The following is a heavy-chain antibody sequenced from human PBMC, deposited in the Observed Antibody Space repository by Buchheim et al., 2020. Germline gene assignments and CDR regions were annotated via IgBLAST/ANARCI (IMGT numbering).Heavy chain of an antibody. D-gene: IGHD3-22*01. Sequence: QVQLVQSGAEVKKPGSSVKVSCKASGGTFSSYTISWVRQAPGQGLEWMGRIIPILGIANYAQKFQGRVTITADKSTSTAYMELSSLRSEDTAVYYCARDPYDSSGYYPYYFDYWGQGTL. V-gene: IGHV1-69*08. CDR1: GGTFSSYT. CDR3: ARDPYDSSGYYPYYFDY. J-gene: IGHJ4*02. CDR2: IIPILGIA.